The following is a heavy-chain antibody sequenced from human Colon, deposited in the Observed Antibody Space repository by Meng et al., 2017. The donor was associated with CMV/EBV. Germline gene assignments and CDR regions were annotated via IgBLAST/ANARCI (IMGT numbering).Heavy chain of an antibody. CDR2: IYYSGST. D-gene: IGHD3-10*01. CDR1: GGSISSISYY. CDR3: ARRVSGSSFRDY. Sequence: GSLRLSCAVSGGSISSISYYWAWIRQPPGKGLEWIGAIYYSGSTYYNPSLRSRVTTSVDTSKNQFSLKLSSVTAADTAVYYCARRVSGSSFRDYWGQGTLVTVSS. J-gene: IGHJ4*02. V-gene: IGHV4-39*07.